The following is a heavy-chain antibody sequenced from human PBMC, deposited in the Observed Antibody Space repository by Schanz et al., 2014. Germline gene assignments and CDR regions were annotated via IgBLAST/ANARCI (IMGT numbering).Heavy chain of an antibody. V-gene: IGHV3-30*18. CDR2: ISYDGSFE. CDR3: AKDLEPQCGGDCPLT. Sequence: QVQLVESGGVVVQPGRSLRLSCGASGFTFSDYGTHWVRQAPGKGLEWVAFISYDGSFEDYLDSVKGRFTISRDNSKNTLYLQMSSLRGEDTAVYYCAKDLEPQCGGDCPLTWGQGTLVTVSS. D-gene: IGHD2-21*02. CDR1: GFTFSDYG. J-gene: IGHJ4*02.